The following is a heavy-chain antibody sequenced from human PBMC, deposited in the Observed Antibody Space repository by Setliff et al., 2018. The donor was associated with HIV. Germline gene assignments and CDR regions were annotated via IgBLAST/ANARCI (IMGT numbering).Heavy chain of an antibody. J-gene: IGHJ5*02. D-gene: IGHD2-2*01. CDR3: AKVNPRSVVPSARILGGFDP. V-gene: IGHV3-23*01. CDR1: GFTVRSNY. CDR2: IRGGGAST. Sequence: GGSLRLSCAASGFTVRSNYMSWGRQAPGKGLEWVSGIRGGGASTYYADSVKGRFTISRNNSKNTLYLQMNRLRADDTAVYYCAKVNPRSVVPSARILGGFDPWGQGTPVTVSS.